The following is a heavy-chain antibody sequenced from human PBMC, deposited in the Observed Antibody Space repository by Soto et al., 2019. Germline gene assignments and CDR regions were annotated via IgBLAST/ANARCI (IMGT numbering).Heavy chain of an antibody. CDR2: IIPICGTA. D-gene: IGHD3-22*01. CDR3: ARGNYYDSSGYNDAFDI. V-gene: IGHV1-69*13. Sequence: SVKVSCKASGGTFSSYAISWVRQAPGQGLEWMGGIIPICGTANYAQKFQGRVTITADESTSTAYMELSSLRSEDTAVYYCARGNYYDSSGYNDAFDIWGQGTMVTVSS. J-gene: IGHJ3*02. CDR1: GGTFSSYA.